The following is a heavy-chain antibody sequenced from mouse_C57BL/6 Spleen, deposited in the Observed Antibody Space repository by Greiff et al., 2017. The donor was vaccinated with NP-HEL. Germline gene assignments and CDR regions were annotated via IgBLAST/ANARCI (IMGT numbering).Heavy chain of an antibody. Sequence: QLQQPGGGLVKPGGSLKLSCAASGSTSRSYALSWVRQTPEKRLEWVATISDGGSYTYYPDNVKGRSTISRDNAKNNLYQQRSHLKSEDTAMDYCGGLGGYPYYYAMDYWGQGTSVTVSS. D-gene: IGHD2-2*01. CDR3: GGLGGYPYYYAMDY. V-gene: IGHV5-4*01. J-gene: IGHJ4*01. CDR1: GSTSRSYA. CDR2: ISDGGSYT.